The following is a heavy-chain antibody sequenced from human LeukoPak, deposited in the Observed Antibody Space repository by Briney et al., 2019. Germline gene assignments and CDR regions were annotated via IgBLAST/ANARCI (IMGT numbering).Heavy chain of an antibody. CDR1: GFTFSSYA. J-gene: IGHJ4*02. V-gene: IGHV3-23*01. D-gene: IGHD1-26*01. CDR2: ISGSGGST. Sequence: GGSQRLSCAASGFTFSSYAMSWVRQAPGKGLEWVSAISGSGGSTYYADSVKGRFTISRDNSKNTLYLQMNSLRAEDTAVYYCAKVPWEFHYFDYWGQGTLVTVSP. CDR3: AKVPWEFHYFDY.